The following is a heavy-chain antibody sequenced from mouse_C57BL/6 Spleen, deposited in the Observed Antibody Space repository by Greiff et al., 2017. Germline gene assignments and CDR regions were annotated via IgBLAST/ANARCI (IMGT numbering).Heavy chain of an antibody. Sequence: QVQLQQSGPELVKPGASVKISCKASGYAFSSSWMNWVKQRPGKGLEWIGRIYPGDGDTNYNGKFKGKATLTADKSSSTAYMQLSSLTSEDAAVXFCARDGITTVVDYWGQGTTLTVSS. D-gene: IGHD1-1*01. CDR1: GYAFSSSW. CDR3: ARDGITTVVDY. V-gene: IGHV1-82*01. J-gene: IGHJ2*01. CDR2: IYPGDGDT.